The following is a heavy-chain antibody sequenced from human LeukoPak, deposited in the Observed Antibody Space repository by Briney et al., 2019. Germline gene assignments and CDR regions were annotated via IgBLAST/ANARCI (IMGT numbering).Heavy chain of an antibody. J-gene: IGHJ4*02. CDR3: ARLRDSSSDY. Sequence: KHGESLKISCKGSGYSFTSYWIGWVRQMPGKGLEWMGITYPGDSDARYSPSFQGQVTSSADRSISTAYLQWSSLKASDTAMYYCARLRDSSSDYWGQGTLVTVSS. D-gene: IGHD6-6*01. CDR2: TYPGDSDA. CDR1: GYSFTSYW. V-gene: IGHV5-51*01.